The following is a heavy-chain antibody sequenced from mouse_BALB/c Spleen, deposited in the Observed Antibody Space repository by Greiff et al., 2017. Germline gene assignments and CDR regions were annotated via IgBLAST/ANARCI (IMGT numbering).Heavy chain of an antibody. J-gene: IGHJ2*01. V-gene: IGHV1-80*01. CDR2: LYPGDGDT. CDR1: GYAFSSYW. Sequence: VQLQQSGAELVRPGSSVKISCKASGYAFSSYWMNWVKQRPGQGLEWIGQLYPGDGDTNYNGKFKGKATLTADKSSSTAYMQLSSLTSEDSAVYFCARSLYYGSSSFDYWGQGTTLTVSS. CDR3: ARSLYYGSSSFDY. D-gene: IGHD1-1*01.